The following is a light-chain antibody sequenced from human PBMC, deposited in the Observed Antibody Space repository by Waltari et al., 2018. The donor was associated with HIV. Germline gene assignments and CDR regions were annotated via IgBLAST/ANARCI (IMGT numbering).Light chain of an antibody. CDR2: RAS. V-gene: IGKV1-5*03. J-gene: IGKJ2*01. Sequence: DIQMTQSPSALSASVGGRATIICRASQSVGSRLAWYQKKPGKAPKLLIYRASTLEKGVPSRFTGSGSGTEFTLTISSLQPEDFGTYYCQQYDTYLTFGQGTRLEMK. CDR1: QSVGSR. CDR3: QQYDTYLT.